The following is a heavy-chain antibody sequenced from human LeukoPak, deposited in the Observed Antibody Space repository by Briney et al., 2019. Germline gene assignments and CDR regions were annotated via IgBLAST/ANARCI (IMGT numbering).Heavy chain of an antibody. CDR3: SRKGGDDSHNYMDV. D-gene: IGHD2-21*01. J-gene: IGHJ6*03. V-gene: IGHV3-30*02. CDR1: GFTFSNYA. Sequence: GGSLRLSCAASGFTFSNYALHWVRQAPGKGLEWVAFRRRDGSSQFYANSVKGRFTISRDNSKNTLSLQMNSLRTDDTAVYYFSRKGGDDSHNYMDVWGKGTTVTVSS. CDR2: RRRDGSSQ.